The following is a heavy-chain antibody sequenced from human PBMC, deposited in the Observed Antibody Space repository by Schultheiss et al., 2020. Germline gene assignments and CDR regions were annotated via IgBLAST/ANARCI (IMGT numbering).Heavy chain of an antibody. CDR1: GGSFSGYY. V-gene: IGHV4-34*09. J-gene: IGHJ4*02. Sequence: SQTLSLTCAVYGGSFSGYYWSWIRQPPGKGLEWIGRIYTSGNTNYNPSLKSLVTISVDTSKNQFSLKLSSVTAADTALYYCVRDVWYNWNGFDYWGQGTLVTVSS. D-gene: IGHD1-1*01. CDR3: VRDVWYNWNGFDY. CDR2: IYTSGNT.